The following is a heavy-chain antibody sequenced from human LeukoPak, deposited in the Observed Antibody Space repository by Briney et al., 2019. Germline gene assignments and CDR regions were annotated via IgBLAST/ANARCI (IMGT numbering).Heavy chain of an antibody. D-gene: IGHD3-16*01. J-gene: IGHJ4*02. V-gene: IGHV3-33*01. CDR1: GFIFSTYG. Sequence: GRSLRLSCAASGFIFSTYGMHWVRQAPGKGLEWVAVIWDDGSNKSYADSVKGRVTISRDNSQNTLHLQMNSLRAEDTAIYYCARDGGRYSFDYWGQGTLVTVSS. CDR2: IWDDGSNK. CDR3: ARDGGRYSFDY.